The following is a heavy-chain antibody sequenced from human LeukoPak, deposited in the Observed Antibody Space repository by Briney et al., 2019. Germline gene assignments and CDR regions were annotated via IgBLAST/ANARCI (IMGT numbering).Heavy chain of an antibody. CDR2: INPSGGST. D-gene: IGHD2-2*01. J-gene: IGHJ3*02. Sequence: ASVKVSCKASGYTFTSYYMHWVRQAPGQGLEWMGIINPSGGSTSYAQKFQGRVTMTRDMSTSTVYMELSSLRSEDTAVYYCARQDIVVVPAAHRGAFDIWGQGTMVTVSS. CDR1: GYTFTSYY. CDR3: ARQDIVVVPAAHRGAFDI. V-gene: IGHV1-46*01.